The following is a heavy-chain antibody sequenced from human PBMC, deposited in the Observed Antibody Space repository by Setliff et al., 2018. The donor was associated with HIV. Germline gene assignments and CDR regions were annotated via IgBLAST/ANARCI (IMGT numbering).Heavy chain of an antibody. CDR3: ARFSTSSGGTFDY. J-gene: IGHJ4*02. CDR2: IYHSRST. V-gene: IGHV4-38-2*02. Sequence: SETLSLTCTVSGYSISSGYYWGWIRQPPGKGLEWIGNIYHSRSTCYNPSLKSRVTISVDTSKNQFSLKLTSVTAADTAVYYCARFSTSSGGTFDYWGQGTLVTVSS. CDR1: GYSISSGYY. D-gene: IGHD6-6*01.